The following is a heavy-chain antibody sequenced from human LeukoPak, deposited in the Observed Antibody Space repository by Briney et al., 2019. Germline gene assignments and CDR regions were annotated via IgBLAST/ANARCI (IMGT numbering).Heavy chain of an antibody. V-gene: IGHV3-66*01. Sequence: GGSLRLSCAASGFTVSSNYMSWVRQAPGKGLEWVSVIYSGGSTYYADSVKGRFTISRDNAKNSLYLQMNSLRAEDTALYYCARSQVDTAMVAYYYYYYMDVWGKGTTVTVSS. CDR3: ARSQVDTAMVAYYYYYYMDV. J-gene: IGHJ6*03. CDR1: GFTVSSNY. CDR2: IYSGGST. D-gene: IGHD5-18*01.